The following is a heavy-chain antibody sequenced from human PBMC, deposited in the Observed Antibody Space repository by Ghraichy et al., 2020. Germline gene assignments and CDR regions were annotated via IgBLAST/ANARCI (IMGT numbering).Heavy chain of an antibody. J-gene: IGHJ4*02. Sequence: SCAASGFTFSSYAMHWVRQAPGKGLDWVAVMSYDGSNEYYADSVKGRFTISRDNSKNTLYLQMNSLRAEDTAVYYCARRTGPAGSGWLDYWGQGTLVTVSS. V-gene: IGHV3-30-3*01. CDR3: ARRTGPAGSGWLDY. D-gene: IGHD6-19*01. CDR2: MSYDGSNE. CDR1: GFTFSSYA.